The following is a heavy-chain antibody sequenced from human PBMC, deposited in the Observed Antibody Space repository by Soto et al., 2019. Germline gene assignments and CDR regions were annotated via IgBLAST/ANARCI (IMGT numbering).Heavy chain of an antibody. J-gene: IGHJ4*02. Sequence: PGGSLRLSCSASGFTFSSYDMHWVRQAPGKGLEYVSSISSNGGTTYYGNSVKGRSTISRDNSKNTLYLQMGSLRAEDMAVYYCVRRVSGNYDYWGQGTLVTVSS. CDR3: VRRVSGNYDY. CDR2: ISSNGGTT. V-gene: IGHV3-64*01. CDR1: GFTFSSYD. D-gene: IGHD1-7*01.